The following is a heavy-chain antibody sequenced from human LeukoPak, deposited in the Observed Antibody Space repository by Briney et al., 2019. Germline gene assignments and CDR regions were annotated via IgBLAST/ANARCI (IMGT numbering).Heavy chain of an antibody. CDR2: ISSSGSYI. J-gene: IGHJ6*02. CDR1: GLTFSDYS. CDR3: ALSTFGSGSYDFYYYYGMDV. D-gene: IGHD3-10*01. Sequence: GGSLRLSCAASGLTFSDYSMNWVRQAPGKGLEWVSAISSSGSYIYYGESVRGRFTVSRDNAKNSQYLQMNSLRVEDTAVYYCALSTFGSGSYDFYYYYGMDVWGQGTTVTVSS. V-gene: IGHV3-21*01.